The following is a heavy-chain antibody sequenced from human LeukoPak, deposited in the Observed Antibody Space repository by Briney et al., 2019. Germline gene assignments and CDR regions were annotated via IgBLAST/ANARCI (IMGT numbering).Heavy chain of an antibody. CDR2: ISGSVGST. CDR3: AKTSGGYVYHYPSEVDY. J-gene: IGHJ4*02. Sequence: PGVSVRLPRAACGFMFHRYAMRWVRQAPAKGLEWVSAISGSVGSTYYADTVEGRSTISRENTKNTLYLRMNSLGAEDMAVYYCAKTSGGYVYHYPSEVDYWGQGTLVTVSS. V-gene: IGHV3-23*01. D-gene: IGHD5-12*01. CDR1: GFMFHRYA.